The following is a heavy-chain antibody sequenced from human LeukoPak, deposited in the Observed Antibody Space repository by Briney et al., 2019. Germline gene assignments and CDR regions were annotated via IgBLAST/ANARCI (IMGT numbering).Heavy chain of an antibody. CDR2: IYYSGSI. D-gene: IGHD6-13*01. V-gene: IGHV4-28*03. CDR1: GYFISSSNW. Sequence: SDTLSLTCAVSGYFISSSNWWGWIRQPPGKGLEWIGYIYYSGSIYYNPSLKSRVTISVDTSKNQFSLKLSSVTAADTAVYYCARDRLVAAGKPDYFDYWGHGTLVTVSS. J-gene: IGHJ4*01. CDR3: ARDRLVAAGKPDYFDY.